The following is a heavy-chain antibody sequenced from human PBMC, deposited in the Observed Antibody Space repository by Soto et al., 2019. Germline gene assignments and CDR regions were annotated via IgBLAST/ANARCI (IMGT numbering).Heavy chain of an antibody. CDR1: GASISNTDYS. J-gene: IGHJ5*02. CDR3: ARHSTPWENNVFHP. V-gene: IGHV4-39*01. CDR2: MYYSGST. D-gene: IGHD1-26*01. Sequence: QLQLQESGPGLVKPSEPLSLTCTVSGASISNTDYSWGWIRQPPGKGMEWLGTMYYSGSTYYKPSLKSRVTISVDTSRKEVSLKLTSVTAADTAVYYCARHSTPWENNVFHPWGQGTLFTGSS.